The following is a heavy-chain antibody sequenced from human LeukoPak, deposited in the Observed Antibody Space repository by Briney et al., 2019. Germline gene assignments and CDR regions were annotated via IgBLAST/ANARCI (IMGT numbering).Heavy chain of an antibody. CDR2: LYYSGST. CDR1: GGSISSSSYY. V-gene: IGHV4-39*01. Sequence: SETLSLTCTVSGGSISSSSYYWGWIRQPPGKGLEWIGNLYYSGSTYYNPSLKSRVTISVDTSKNQFSLKLSSVTAADTAVYYCARNYYYYYYMDVWGKGTTVTVSS. J-gene: IGHJ6*03. CDR3: ARNYYYYYYMDV.